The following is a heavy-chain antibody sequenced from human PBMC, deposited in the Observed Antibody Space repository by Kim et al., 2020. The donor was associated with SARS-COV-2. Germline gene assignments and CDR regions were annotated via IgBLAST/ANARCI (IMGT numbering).Heavy chain of an antibody. Sequence: GGSLRLSCAASGFTFSSYGMHWVRQAPGKGLEWVAVISYDGSNKYYADSVKGRFTISRDNSKNTLYLQMNSLRAEDTAVYYCAALVVTAPLDYWGQGTLVTVSS. CDR2: ISYDGSNK. D-gene: IGHD2-21*02. CDR1: GFTFSSYG. CDR3: AALVVTAPLDY. V-gene: IGHV3-30*03. J-gene: IGHJ4*02.